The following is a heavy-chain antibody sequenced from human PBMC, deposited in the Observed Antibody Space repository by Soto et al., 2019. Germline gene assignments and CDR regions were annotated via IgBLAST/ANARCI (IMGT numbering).Heavy chain of an antibody. J-gene: IGHJ4*02. V-gene: IGHV4-34*01. CDR2: INHSGST. CDR3: ARASVVVAATAIDY. D-gene: IGHD2-15*01. CDR1: GGSFSGYY. Sequence: PSETLSLTCAVYGGSFSGYYWSWIRQPPGKGLEWIGEINHSGSTNYNPSLKSRVTISVDTSKNQFSLKLSSVTAADTAVYYCARASVVVAATAIDYWRQGTLVTVSS.